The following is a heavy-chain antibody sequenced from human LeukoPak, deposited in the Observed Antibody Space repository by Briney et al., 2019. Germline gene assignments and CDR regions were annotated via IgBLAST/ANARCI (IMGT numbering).Heavy chain of an antibody. Sequence: SETLSLTCAVYGGSFSGYYWSWIRQPPGKGLEWIGEINHSGSTNYNPFLKSRVTISVDTSKNQFYLKLSSVTAADTAVYYCARGSGKYGMDIRGKGTTVTVSS. CDR1: GGSFSGYY. J-gene: IGHJ6*04. CDR2: INHSGST. D-gene: IGHD3-10*01. CDR3: ARGSGKYGMDI. V-gene: IGHV4-34*01.